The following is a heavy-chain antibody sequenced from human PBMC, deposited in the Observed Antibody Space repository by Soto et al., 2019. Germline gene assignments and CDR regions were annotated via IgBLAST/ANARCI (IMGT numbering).Heavy chain of an antibody. V-gene: IGHV1-69*13. CDR3: ARDRETDIVVVPAAIWSPYYYGMDV. CDR2: IIPIFGTA. Sequence: SVNRACKGSGGTISVDAVSCGRHAPGQGLEWMGGIIPIFGTANYAQKFQGRVTITADESTSTAYMELSSLRSEDTAVYYCARDRETDIVVVPAAIWSPYYYGMDVWGQGTTVTVSS. D-gene: IGHD2-2*01. J-gene: IGHJ6*02. CDR1: GGTISVDA.